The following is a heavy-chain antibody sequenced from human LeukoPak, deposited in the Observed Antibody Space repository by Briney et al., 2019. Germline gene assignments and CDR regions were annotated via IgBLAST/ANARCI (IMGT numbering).Heavy chain of an antibody. CDR2: INHSGST. D-gene: IGHD3-3*01. CDR1: GGSISSSNW. CDR3: ARAPYYDFWSSYPTKLRANWFDP. V-gene: IGHV4-4*02. J-gene: IGHJ5*02. Sequence: PSETLSLTCAVSGGSISSSNWWSWVRQPPGKGLEWIGEINHSGSTNYNPPLKSRVTISVDTSKNQFSLKLSSVTAADTAVYYCARAPYYDFWSSYPTKLRANWFDPWGQGTLVTVSS.